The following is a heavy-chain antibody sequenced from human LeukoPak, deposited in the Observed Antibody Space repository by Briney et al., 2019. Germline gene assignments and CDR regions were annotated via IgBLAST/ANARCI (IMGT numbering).Heavy chain of an antibody. D-gene: IGHD3-10*01. CDR1: GLTFSTYS. CDR2: ISSSGSIR. CDR3: ARGVIWFGESPKNWLGPDP. Sequence: GGSLGLSCEVSGLTFSTYSMNWVRQAPGKGLEWISYISSSGSIRYYADSVKGRFTISRDNAKNSLYLQMNSLRDEDTAVYYCARGVIWFGESPKNWLGPDPWGQETLVTVSS. J-gene: IGHJ5*02. V-gene: IGHV3-48*02.